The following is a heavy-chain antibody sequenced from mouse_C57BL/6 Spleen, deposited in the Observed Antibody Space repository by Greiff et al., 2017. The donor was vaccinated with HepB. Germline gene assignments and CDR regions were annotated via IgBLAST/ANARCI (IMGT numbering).Heavy chain of an antibody. CDR2: INPNYGTT. CDR1: GYSFTDYN. D-gene: IGHD1-1*01. V-gene: IGHV1-39*01. Sequence: VQLKESGPELVKPGASVKISCKASGYSFTDYNMNWVKQSNGKSLEWIGVINPNYGTTSYNQKFKGKATLTVDQSSSTAYMQLNSLTSDDSAVYYCARGITTVVDYFDYWGQGTTLTVSS. J-gene: IGHJ2*01. CDR3: ARGITTVVDYFDY.